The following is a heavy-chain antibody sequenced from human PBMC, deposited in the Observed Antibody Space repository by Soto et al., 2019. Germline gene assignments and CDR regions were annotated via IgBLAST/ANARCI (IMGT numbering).Heavy chain of an antibody. D-gene: IGHD2-2*01. Sequence: QVQLQESGPGLVKSSETLSLTCTVSGGSISRYYWSWIRQPPGKGLEWIGYIYYNGSTNYNPSLKSRVSLSVDTFKHQFSLKLRSVTAADTGVYYCARDRPAGMCEVLPRYGMDVWGKGNTVTVFS. CDR3: ARDRPAGMCEVLPRYGMDV. V-gene: IGHV4-59*01. J-gene: IGHJ6*04. CDR1: GGSISRYY. CDR2: IYYNGST.